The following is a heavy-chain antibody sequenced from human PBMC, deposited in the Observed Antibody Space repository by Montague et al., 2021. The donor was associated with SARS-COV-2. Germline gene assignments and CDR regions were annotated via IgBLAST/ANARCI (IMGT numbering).Heavy chain of an antibody. CDR3: AKALYSGGFFFESGSDF. CDR2: ISGDGATA. J-gene: IGHJ4*02. Sequence: SLRLSCAASGFSFSTFWMNWVRQAPGKGLEWVASISGDGATAYYAESVLGRFAISRDNSKNTVLLQMDSLRVKDAAVYYCAKALYSGGFFFESGSDFWGQGTLVTVSS. V-gene: IGHV3-23*01. CDR1: GFSFSTFW. D-gene: IGHD6-19*01.